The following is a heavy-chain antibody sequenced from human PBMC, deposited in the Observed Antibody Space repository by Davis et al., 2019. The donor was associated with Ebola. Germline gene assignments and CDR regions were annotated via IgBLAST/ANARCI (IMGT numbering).Heavy chain of an antibody. J-gene: IGHJ4*02. D-gene: IGHD5-18*01. CDR1: GFTFSSYW. CDR3: ASGRGYSYVDH. Sequence: HTGGSLRLSCAASGFTFSSYWMHWVRQAPGKGLVWVSRINSDGSSTSYADSVKGRFTISRDNAKNTLYLQMNSLRAEDTAVYYCASGRGYSYVDHWGQGTLVTVSS. CDR2: INSDGSST. V-gene: IGHV3-74*01.